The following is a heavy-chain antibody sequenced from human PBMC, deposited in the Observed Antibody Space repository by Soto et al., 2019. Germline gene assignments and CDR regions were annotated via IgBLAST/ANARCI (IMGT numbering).Heavy chain of an antibody. V-gene: IGHV3-9*01. CDR3: AKDRPGPITIFGVVIGYGMDV. J-gene: IGHJ6*02. CDR1: GFTFDDYA. Sequence: PGGSMRLSCAASGFTFDDYAMHWVRQAPGKGLEWVSGISWNSGSIGYADSVKGRFTISRDNAKNSLYLQMNSLRAEDTALYYCAKDRPGPITIFGVVIGYGMDVWGQGTTVTVSS. CDR2: ISWNSGSI. D-gene: IGHD3-3*01.